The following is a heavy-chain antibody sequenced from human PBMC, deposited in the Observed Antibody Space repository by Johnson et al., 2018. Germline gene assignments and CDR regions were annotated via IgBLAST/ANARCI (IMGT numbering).Heavy chain of an antibody. CDR3: AKKDYGPTEYFQH. V-gene: IGHV3-30*18. CDR2: ISYEGSNK. CDR1: GFTFSSYG. Sequence: VQLVESGGGVVQPGRSLRLSCAASGFTFSSYGMHWVRQAPGKGLEWVAVISYEGSNKYYADSVKGRFTISRDNSKNTVYLKMNSLRAEETAVYFCAKKDYGPTEYFQHWGQGTLVTVSS. D-gene: IGHD4-17*01. J-gene: IGHJ1*01.